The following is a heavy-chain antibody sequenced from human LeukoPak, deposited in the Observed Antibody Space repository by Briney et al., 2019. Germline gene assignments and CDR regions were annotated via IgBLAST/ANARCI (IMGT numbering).Heavy chain of an antibody. V-gene: IGHV2-5*01. Sequence: ESGPTLVNPTQTLTLTRTFSGFSLSTSGVGVGWIRQPPGKALEWLALIYWNDDKRYSPSLKSRLTITKDTSKNQVVLTMTNMDPVDTATYYCAHRQLDSSSWYFDYWGQGTLVTVSS. CDR2: IYWNDDK. J-gene: IGHJ4*02. D-gene: IGHD6-13*01. CDR1: GFSLSTSGVG. CDR3: AHRQLDSSSWYFDY.